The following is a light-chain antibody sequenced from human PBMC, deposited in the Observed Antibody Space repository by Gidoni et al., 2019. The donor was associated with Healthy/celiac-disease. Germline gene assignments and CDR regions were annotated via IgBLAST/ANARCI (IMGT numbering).Light chain of an antibody. J-gene: IGKJ4*01. CDR1: QRISCW. CDR2: KAS. Sequence: IQMTQSPSTLSASVGHRVTITCRASQRISCWLAWYQQKPGKAPKLLIYKASSLESGVPSRFSGSGSGTEFTLTISSLQPDDFATYYCQQSLTFGGGTKVEIK. V-gene: IGKV1-5*03. CDR3: QQSLT.